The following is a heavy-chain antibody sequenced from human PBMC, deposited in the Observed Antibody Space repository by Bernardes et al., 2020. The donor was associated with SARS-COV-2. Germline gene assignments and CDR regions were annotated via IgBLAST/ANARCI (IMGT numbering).Heavy chain of an antibody. CDR1: GGPVSTSNYY. D-gene: IGHD2-21*02. CDR2: IYSRGSS. V-gene: IGHV4-39*01. Sequence: SETLSLSCTVSGGPVSTSNYYWGCIRQPPGKGLEWIGSIYSRGSSYYHPSLQRRFSESVHMSKNLFSLRLSFVTAADTAVYYCAGSSCGIGCYIGGLRSWDYGMDVWGQGTTVTVSS. J-gene: IGHJ6*02. CDR3: AGSSCGIGCYIGGLRSWDYGMDV.